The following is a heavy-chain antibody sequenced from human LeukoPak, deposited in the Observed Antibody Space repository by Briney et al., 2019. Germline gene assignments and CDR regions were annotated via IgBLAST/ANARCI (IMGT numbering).Heavy chain of an antibody. J-gene: IGHJ1*01. D-gene: IGHD1-26*01. CDR1: GFSVSSNH. V-gene: IGHV3-66*01. Sequence: PGWSLRLSCAASGFSVSSNHMSWVRQAPGKGLEWVSVIYSGGNTYYADSAKGRFTISRDNSKNTLYLQMNSLRAEDTAVYYCAKKLSGSYEEGMQQWGQGTLVTVSS. CDR3: AKKLSGSYEEGMQQ. CDR2: IYSGGNT.